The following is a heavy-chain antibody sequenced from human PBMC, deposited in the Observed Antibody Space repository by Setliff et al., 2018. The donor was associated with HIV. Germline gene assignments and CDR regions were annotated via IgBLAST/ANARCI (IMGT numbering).Heavy chain of an antibody. D-gene: IGHD6-13*01. V-gene: IGHV3-48*04. CDR1: GFSFNNYN. CDR2: ISSSGSSI. CDR3: ARKRYSSSWNERRAFDI. J-gene: IGHJ3*02. Sequence: QPGGSLRLSCAAPGFSFNNYNMNWVRQAPGKGLEWISYISSSGSSIYYGDSVKGRFTISRDNAKNSLYLQMNSLRAEDTVVYYCARKRYSSSWNERRAFDIWGQGTMVTVSS.